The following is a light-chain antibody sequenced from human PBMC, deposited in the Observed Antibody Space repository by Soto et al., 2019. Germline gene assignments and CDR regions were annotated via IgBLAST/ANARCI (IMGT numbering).Light chain of an antibody. J-gene: IGKJ4*01. CDR1: QSVISSY. CDR2: GAS. V-gene: IGKV3-20*01. Sequence: ELVLTQSPGTLSLSPGERATLSCRASQSVISSYLAWYQQKPGQPPMLLIYGASSRATGTQHRFSGSGAGTDFTLTSSSLEPEDFAVYYCQQYGSSPLTVGGGTKVEIK. CDR3: QQYGSSPLT.